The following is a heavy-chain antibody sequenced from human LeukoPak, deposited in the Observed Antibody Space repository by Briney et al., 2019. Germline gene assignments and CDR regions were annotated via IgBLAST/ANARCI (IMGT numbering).Heavy chain of an antibody. CDR1: RFTFNNYA. CDR3: ARDYADYVGYFFFDY. Sequence: GGSLRLSCAASRFTFNNYAMNWVRQASRKRLECVSCISGGSETTYYAGSAKGRFAISRDNSQNTFYLQMNSLRAEDTAVYYCARDYADYVGYFFFDYWGQGTLVTVSS. CDR2: ISGGSETT. J-gene: IGHJ4*02. V-gene: IGHV3-23*01. D-gene: IGHD4-17*01.